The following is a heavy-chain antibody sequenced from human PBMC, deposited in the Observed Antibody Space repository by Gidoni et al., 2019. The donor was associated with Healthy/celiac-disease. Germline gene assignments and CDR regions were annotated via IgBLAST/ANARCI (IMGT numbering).Heavy chain of an antibody. V-gene: IGHV1-2*02. Sequence: QVQLVQSGAEVKKPGASVKVSCKASGYPFTGYYMHWVRQAPGQGLEWMGWINPNSGGTNYAQKFQGRVTMTRDTSISTAYMELSRLRSDDTAVYYCARDPDPIAARPSYYYYYMDVWGKGTTVTVSS. J-gene: IGHJ6*03. D-gene: IGHD6-6*01. CDR2: INPNSGGT. CDR1: GYPFTGYY. CDR3: ARDPDPIAARPSYYYYYMDV.